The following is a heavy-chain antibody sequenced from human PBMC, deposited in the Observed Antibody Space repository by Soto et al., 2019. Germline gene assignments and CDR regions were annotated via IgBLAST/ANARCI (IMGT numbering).Heavy chain of an antibody. D-gene: IGHD3-16*01. J-gene: IGHJ5*02. CDR1: GDSVSSNSAT. CDR2: TYYRSKWYN. CDR3: ARAGLGGDRYTLKPFDP. Sequence: SQTLSLTCAISGDSVSSNSATWNWVRQSPSRGLEWLGRTYYRSKWYNDYAISVKSRITINPDTSKNQFSLHLNSVIPEDTAVYYGARAGLGGDRYTLKPFDPWGQGTLVTVSS. V-gene: IGHV6-1*01.